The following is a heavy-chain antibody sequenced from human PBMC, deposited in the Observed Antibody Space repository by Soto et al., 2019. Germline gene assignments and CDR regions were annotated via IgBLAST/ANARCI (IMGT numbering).Heavy chain of an antibody. J-gene: IGHJ6*02. CDR1: GGSISSGGYY. CDR2: IYYSGST. Sequence: SETLSLTCTVSGGSISSGGYYWSWIRQHPGKGLEWIGYIYYSGSTNYNPSLKSRVTISVDTSKNQFSLKLSSVTAADTAVYYCARLHYMIYGMDVWGQGTTVTVSS. CDR3: ARLHYMIYGMDV. V-gene: IGHV4-61*08. D-gene: IGHD3-10*01.